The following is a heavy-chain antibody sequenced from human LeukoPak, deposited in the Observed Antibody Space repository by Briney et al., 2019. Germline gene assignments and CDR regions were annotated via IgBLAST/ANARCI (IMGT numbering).Heavy chain of an antibody. CDR1: GGSFSGYY. D-gene: IGHD3-10*01. J-gene: IGHJ6*03. CDR2: INHSGNT. CDR3: ARGGYGSGWDYMDV. Sequence: SETLPLTCAVYGGSFSGYYWNWIRQPPGKGLEWIGGINHSGNTNYNPSLKSRVTISVDTSKNQFSLKLSSVTAADTAVYYCARGGYGSGWDYMDVWGKGTTVTVSS. V-gene: IGHV4-34*01.